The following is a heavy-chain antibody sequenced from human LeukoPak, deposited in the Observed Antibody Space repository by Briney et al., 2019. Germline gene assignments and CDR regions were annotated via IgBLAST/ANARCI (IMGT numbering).Heavy chain of an antibody. Sequence: GGSLRLSCVLSGHILWDACVSGAPRSRGRGVEWVGRIRNDRITDYAAHVQGRFSISRDNSKNTFYLQMNSLRTEDTGMYFCTWMATIFTVDYWGQGTLVTVSS. CDR3: TWMATIFTVDY. J-gene: IGHJ4*02. D-gene: IGHD5-12*01. CDR1: GHILWDAC. V-gene: IGHV3-15*01. CDR2: IRNDRIT.